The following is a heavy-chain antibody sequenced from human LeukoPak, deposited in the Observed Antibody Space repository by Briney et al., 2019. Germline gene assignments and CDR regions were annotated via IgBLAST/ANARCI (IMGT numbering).Heavy chain of an antibody. CDR3: ARGLYHYDSSTYPA. Sequence: PGGSLRLSCAASGFTFSNYGMHWVRQAPGKGLEGVAFIQYDGSNEYYVDSVTGRFTISRDNSKSTLCLQMNSLRTEDTAVYYCARGLYHYDSSTYPAWGQGTLVTVSS. V-gene: IGHV3-30*02. CDR2: IQYDGSNE. J-gene: IGHJ5*02. CDR1: GFTFSNYG. D-gene: IGHD3-22*01.